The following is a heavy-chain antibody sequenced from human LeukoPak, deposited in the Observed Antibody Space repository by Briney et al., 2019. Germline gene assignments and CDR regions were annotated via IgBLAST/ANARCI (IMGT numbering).Heavy chain of an antibody. J-gene: IGHJ6*02. CDR1: GFTFSSYG. D-gene: IGHD2-2*01. CDR3: ARDCSSTSCKGYYYGMDV. Sequence: PGRSLRLSCAASGFTFSSYGMHWVRQAPAKGLEWVAVIWYDGSNKYYADSVKGRFTISRDNSKNTLYLQMNSLRAEDTAVYYCARDCSSTSCKGYYYGMDVWGQGTTVTVSS. V-gene: IGHV3-33*01. CDR2: IWYDGSNK.